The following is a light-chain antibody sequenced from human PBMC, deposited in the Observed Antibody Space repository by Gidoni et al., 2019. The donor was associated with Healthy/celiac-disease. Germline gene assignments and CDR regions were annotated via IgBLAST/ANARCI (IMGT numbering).Light chain of an antibody. CDR3: QQSRT. CDR1: QSISSY. Sequence: DSQMTQSPSSLSASVGARVTITCRASQSISSYLNWYQQKPGKAPKLLSYAASSLQSGGPSRFSGSGSGTDFTLTISILQPEDFATYYCQQSRTFGQGTKVEIK. V-gene: IGKV1-39*01. J-gene: IGKJ1*01. CDR2: AAS.